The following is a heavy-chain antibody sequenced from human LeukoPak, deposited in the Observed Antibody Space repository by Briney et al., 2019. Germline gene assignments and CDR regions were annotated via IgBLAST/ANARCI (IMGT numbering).Heavy chain of an antibody. CDR3: AKKRSSGGATQFDY. D-gene: IGHD2-15*01. CDR1: GFTFSSYG. Sequence: GGSLRLSCVASGFTFSSYGMSWVRQAPGKGREWVSSTSDSGDDTYYADSVKGRFTLSRDNSKNTLYLQMNSLRADDTAVYYCAKKRSSGGATQFDYWGQGTLVTVSS. V-gene: IGHV3-23*01. J-gene: IGHJ4*02. CDR2: TSDSGDDT.